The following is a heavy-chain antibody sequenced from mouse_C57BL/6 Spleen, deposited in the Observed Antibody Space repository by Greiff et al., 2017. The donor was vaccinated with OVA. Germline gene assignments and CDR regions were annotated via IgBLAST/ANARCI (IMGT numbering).Heavy chain of an antibody. J-gene: IGHJ2*01. Sequence: QVQLQQSGAELVRPGASVTLSCKASGYTFTDYEMHWVKQTPVHGLEWIGAIDPETGGTAYNQKFKGKAILTADKSSSTAYMELRSLTSEDSAVYYCTRDGNFYYFDYRGQGTTLTVSS. D-gene: IGHD2-1*01. CDR2: IDPETGGT. V-gene: IGHV1-15*01. CDR3: TRDGNFYYFDY. CDR1: GYTFTDYE.